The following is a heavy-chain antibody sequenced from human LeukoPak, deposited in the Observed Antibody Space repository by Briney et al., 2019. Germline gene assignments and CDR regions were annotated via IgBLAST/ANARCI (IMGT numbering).Heavy chain of an antibody. CDR3: ARRALEDNYDFWSGYYYFDY. J-gene: IGHJ4*02. V-gene: IGHV3-30-3*01. Sequence: GGSLRLSCAASEFTFSSYAMHWVRQAPGKGLEWVAIISYDGSNRYYADSVKGRFTISGDNSKNTLYLQMNSLRAEDTAVYYCARRALEDNYDFWSGYYYFDYWGQGTLVTVSS. CDR2: ISYDGSNR. CDR1: EFTFSSYA. D-gene: IGHD3-3*01.